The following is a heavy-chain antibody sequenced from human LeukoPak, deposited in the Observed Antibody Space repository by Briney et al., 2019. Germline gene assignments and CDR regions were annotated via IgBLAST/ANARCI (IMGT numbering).Heavy chain of an antibody. CDR1: GSSFTTYW. V-gene: IGHV5-51*01. CDR3: ARHSRYCSSVSPKGCSFDP. J-gene: IGHJ5*01. D-gene: IGHD2-2*01. Sequence: GESLNISCEGSGSSFTTYWIAWLGQMPGKGLVWMGIIYPGDSATRYSPSFQGQVTISADKSISTAYLQWSSLKASDTAMYYCARHSRYCSSVSPKGCSFDPWGQGTLVTVSS. CDR2: IYPGDSAT.